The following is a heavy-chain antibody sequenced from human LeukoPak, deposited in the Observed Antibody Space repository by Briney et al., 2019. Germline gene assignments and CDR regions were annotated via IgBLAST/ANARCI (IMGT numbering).Heavy chain of an antibody. CDR1: GFTFSDYW. J-gene: IGHJ4*02. D-gene: IGHD1-26*01. CDR3: AKLVGATTGIDY. Sequence: VGSQRLSCAASGFTFSDYWMHWVRQAPGKGLVWVSRINGDGTSTRYADSVKGRFTISRDNAKNTVYLQMNSLSAEDTAVYYCAKLVGATTGIDYWGQGTLVTVSS. CDR2: INGDGTST. V-gene: IGHV3-74*01.